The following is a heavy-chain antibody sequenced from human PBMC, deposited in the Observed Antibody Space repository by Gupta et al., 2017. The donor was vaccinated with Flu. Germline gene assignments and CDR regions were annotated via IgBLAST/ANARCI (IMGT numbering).Heavy chain of an antibody. CDR2: ISSSDGRT. CDR1: GFTFTSYA. CDR3: AKDDGTKGDYFYGVDV. D-gene: IGHD1-7*01. Sequence: EVQLLESGGGLVQPGGSLRLSCAASGFTFTSYAMSWVRQAPGKGLEWVSVISSSDGRTYYADSVKGRFTISRDDSKNTLYLHMNSLRAEDTAIYYCAKDDGTKGDYFYGVDVWGQGATVTVSS. V-gene: IGHV3-23*01. J-gene: IGHJ6*02.